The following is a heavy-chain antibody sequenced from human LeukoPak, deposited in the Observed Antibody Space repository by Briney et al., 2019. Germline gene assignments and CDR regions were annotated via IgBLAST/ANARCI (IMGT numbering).Heavy chain of an antibody. V-gene: IGHV3-15*01. CDR1: GFTFSNAW. D-gene: IGHD5-12*01. CDR2: IKSKTDGGTT. Sequence: GGSLRLSCAASGFTFSNAWMSWVRQAPGKGLEWVGRIKSKTDGGTTDYAAPVKGRFTISRDNSKNTLYLQMNSLRAEDTAVYYCAKDPYSGYDYGYFDYWGQGTLVTVSS. CDR3: AKDPYSGYDYGYFDY. J-gene: IGHJ4*02.